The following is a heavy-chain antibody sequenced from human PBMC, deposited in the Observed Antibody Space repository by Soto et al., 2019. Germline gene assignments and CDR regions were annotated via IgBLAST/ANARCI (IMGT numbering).Heavy chain of an antibody. CDR1: GGSMSSYY. CDR3: ARVNIRTYGMDV. Sequence: SETLFLTCTVSGGSMSSYYWSWIRQPPGKGLEWIGYIYYSGSTNYNPSLKSRVTISVDTSKNQFSLKLSSVTAADTAVYYCARVNIRTYGMDVWGQGTTVTVSS. CDR2: IYYSGST. J-gene: IGHJ6*02. V-gene: IGHV4-59*01.